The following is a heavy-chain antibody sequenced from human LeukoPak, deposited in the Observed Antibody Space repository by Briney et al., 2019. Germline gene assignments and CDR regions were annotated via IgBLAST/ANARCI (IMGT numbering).Heavy chain of an antibody. D-gene: IGHD2-2*01. Sequence: GGSLRLSCAASGFTFSSYAMHWVRQAPGKGLEWVAVISYDGSNKYYADSVKGRFTISRDNSKNTLYLQMNSLRAEDTAVYYCAREGGIVVVPAAWGYYYYGMDVWAKGPRSPSP. CDR1: GFTFSSYA. V-gene: IGHV3-30-3*01. CDR2: ISYDGSNK. CDR3: AREGGIVVVPAAWGYYYYGMDV. J-gene: IGHJ6*02.